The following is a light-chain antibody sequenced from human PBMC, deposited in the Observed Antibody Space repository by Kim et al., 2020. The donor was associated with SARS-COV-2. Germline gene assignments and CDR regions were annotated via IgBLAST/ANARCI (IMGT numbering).Light chain of an antibody. J-gene: IGKJ3*01. V-gene: IGKV3-15*01. CDR3: QQYNDWPPFT. CDR2: GAS. Sequence: PGERATPPGRASGRFNSNLAWYQQKPGQAPRLFIYGASTRATGIPARFSGSGSGTEFTLTIRSLQSEDFAVYYCQQYNDWPPFTFGPGTKVDIK. CDR1: GRFNSN.